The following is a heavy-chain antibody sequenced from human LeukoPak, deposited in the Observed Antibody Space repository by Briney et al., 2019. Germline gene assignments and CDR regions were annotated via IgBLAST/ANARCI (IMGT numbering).Heavy chain of an antibody. Sequence: PSETLSLTCAVYGGSFSGYYWSWIRQPPGKGLEWIGEINHSGSTNYNPSLKSRVTISVDTSKNQFSLKLNSVTAADTAVYYCAIQGGTILGYMDVWGKGTTVTVSS. CDR3: AIQGGTILGYMDV. D-gene: IGHD3-3*01. CDR2: INHSGST. V-gene: IGHV4-34*01. CDR1: GGSFSGYY. J-gene: IGHJ6*03.